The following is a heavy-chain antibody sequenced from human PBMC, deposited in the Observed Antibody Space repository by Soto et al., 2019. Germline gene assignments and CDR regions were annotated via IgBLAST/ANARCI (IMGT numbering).Heavy chain of an antibody. CDR3: AGDPDSHYNDSHASSYP. V-gene: IGHV1-69*08. CDR1: GGTFSTYT. CDR2: IIPIIGII. D-gene: IGHD4-4*01. Sequence: QVQLVQCGAEVKKPGSSVKVSCKASGGTFSTYTITWVRQAPGQGLEWMGRIIPIIGIINYAQKFQGRVTISADKFTGTAYMELTGLRSDDTAVYYCAGDPDSHYNDSHASSYPWGQGTLVTVSS. J-gene: IGHJ5*02.